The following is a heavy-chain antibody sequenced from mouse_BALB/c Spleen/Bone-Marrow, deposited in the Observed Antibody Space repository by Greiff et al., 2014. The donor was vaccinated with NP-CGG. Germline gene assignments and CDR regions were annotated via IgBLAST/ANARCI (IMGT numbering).Heavy chain of an antibody. J-gene: IGHJ3*01. CDR1: DYTSTSYW. Sequence: QVQLQQSGAELAKPGASVKMSCKVSDYTSTSYWIHWVKQSPGQGLEWIGYIDPRTANTEYSQKFKDKATLTADKSSSTAYMQLSSLTSEDSAVYYCARYWDAYWGQGTLVTVSA. D-gene: IGHD4-1*01. V-gene: IGHV1-7*01. CDR3: ARYWDAY. CDR2: IDPRTANT.